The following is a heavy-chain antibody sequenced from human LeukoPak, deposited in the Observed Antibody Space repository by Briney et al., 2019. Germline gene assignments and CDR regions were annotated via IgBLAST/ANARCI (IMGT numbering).Heavy chain of an antibody. J-gene: IGHJ4*02. CDR2: IGGSGVST. CDR1: GFTFSTYG. D-gene: IGHD6-19*01. CDR3: ARDSSGWYYFDY. V-gene: IGHV3-23*01. Sequence: GGSLRLSCAAAGFTFSTYGMTWVRQAPGKGLEWVSAIGGSGVSTYYADSVKGRFTISRDNSKNTLYLQMNSLRAEDTAVYYCARDSSGWYYFDYWGQGTLVTVSS.